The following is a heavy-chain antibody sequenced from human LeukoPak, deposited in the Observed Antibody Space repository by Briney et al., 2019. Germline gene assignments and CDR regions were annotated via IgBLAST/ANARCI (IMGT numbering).Heavy chain of an antibody. CDR3: AREGSSSGLLGFDY. D-gene: IGHD6-13*01. Sequence: SETLSLTCAVSGGSFSGYYWSWIRQPPGKGLEWVGEINHSGSTNYNPSLKSRVTISVDTSKNQFSLKLSSVTAADTAVYYCAREGSSSGLLGFDYWGQGTLVTVSS. CDR2: INHSGST. J-gene: IGHJ4*02. CDR1: GGSFSGYY. V-gene: IGHV4-34*01.